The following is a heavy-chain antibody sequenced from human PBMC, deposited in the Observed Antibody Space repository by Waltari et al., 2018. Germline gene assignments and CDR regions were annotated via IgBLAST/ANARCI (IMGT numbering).Heavy chain of an antibody. CDR2: IKQDGSEK. Sequence: EVQLVESGGGLVQPGGSLRLSCAASGFTFSSYWMSWVRQAPGKGLEWVANIKQDGSEKYYVDSVKGRFTISRDNAKNSLYLQMNSLRAEDTAVYYGARDYCSSTSCESWGYWGQGTLVTVSS. CDR1: GFTFSSYW. CDR3: ARDYCSSTSCESWGY. D-gene: IGHD2-2*01. J-gene: IGHJ4*02. V-gene: IGHV3-7*01.